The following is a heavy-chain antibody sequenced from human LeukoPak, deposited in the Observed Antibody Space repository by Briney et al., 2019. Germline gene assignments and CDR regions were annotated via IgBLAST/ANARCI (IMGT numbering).Heavy chain of an antibody. V-gene: IGHV4-59*08. D-gene: IGHD3-3*01. CDR1: GGSISIYY. CDR3: ARHSPNYDFWSGQPQNLDY. Sequence: PSETLSLTCTVSGGSISIYYWSWIRQPPGKGLEWIGYIYYSGSTNYNPSLKSRVTISVDTSKNQFSLKLSSVTAADTAVYFCARHSPNYDFWSGQPQNLDYWGQGTLVTVSS. CDR2: IYYSGST. J-gene: IGHJ4*02.